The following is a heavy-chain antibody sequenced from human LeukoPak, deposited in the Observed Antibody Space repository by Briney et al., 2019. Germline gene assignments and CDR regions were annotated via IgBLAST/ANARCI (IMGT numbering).Heavy chain of an antibody. V-gene: IGHV1-2*02. J-gene: IGHJ4*02. CDR1: GCTFTGYY. CDR2: INPNSGGT. Sequence: SVTVSFKSSGCTFTGYYMHGVRQAPGQGRAGVGWINPNSGGTNYAQKFQGRLTMTRHTSISTAYMELSRLRSDDTAVYYCARVADTAMVDYFDYWGQGTLVTVSS. CDR3: ARVADTAMVDYFDY. D-gene: IGHD5-18*01.